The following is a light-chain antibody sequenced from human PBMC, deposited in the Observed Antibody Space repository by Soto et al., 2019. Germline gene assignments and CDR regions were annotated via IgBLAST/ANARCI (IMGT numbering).Light chain of an antibody. CDR2: EVT. CDR3: SSYTSSTAYV. J-gene: IGLJ1*01. CDR1: SRDGGGYNY. Sequence: QSVLTQPASVSGSPGQSITISCTGTSRDGGGYNYVSWDQLHPGKAPKLILYEVTNRPSGVSDRFSGSKSGNTASLTISGLQAEDEADYYCSSYTSSTAYVFGAGTKVTVL. V-gene: IGLV2-14*01.